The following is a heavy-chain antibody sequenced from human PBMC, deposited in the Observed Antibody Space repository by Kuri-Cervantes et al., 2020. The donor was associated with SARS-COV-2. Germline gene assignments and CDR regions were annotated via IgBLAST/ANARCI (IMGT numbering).Heavy chain of an antibody. CDR3: ARGGVGITVDY. Sequence: GGSLRLSCAASGFTFSDYYMSWIRQAPGKGLEWVSYISSSSSYTNCADSVKGRFTISRDNAKNSLYLQMNSLRAEDTAVYYCARGGVGITVDYWGQGTLVTVSS. J-gene: IGHJ4*02. D-gene: IGHD3-3*01. CDR1: GFTFSDYY. V-gene: IGHV3-11*06. CDR2: ISSSSSYT.